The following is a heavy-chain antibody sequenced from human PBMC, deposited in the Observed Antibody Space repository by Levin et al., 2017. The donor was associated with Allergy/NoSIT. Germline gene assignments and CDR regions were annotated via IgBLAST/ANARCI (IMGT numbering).Heavy chain of an antibody. CDR2: IFFNSGGT. V-gene: IGHV1-2*06. D-gene: IGHD5-12*01. J-gene: IGHJ4*02. CDR1: GYAFTGYY. Sequence: ASVKVSCEASGYAFTGYYIHWVRQAPGQGLEWMGRIFFNSGGTNYAQKFQGRVSMTRDTSISTAYMELSRLRSDDTAVYYCARGGYTGYDLRFDYWGQGTLVSVSS. CDR3: ARGGYTGYDLRFDY.